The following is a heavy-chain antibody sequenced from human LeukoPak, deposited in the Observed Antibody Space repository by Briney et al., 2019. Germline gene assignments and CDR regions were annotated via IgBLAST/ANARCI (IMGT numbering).Heavy chain of an antibody. CDR2: ISSNSGST. J-gene: IGHJ4*02. V-gene: IGHV3-23*01. D-gene: IGHD2-2*02. Sequence: PGGSLRLSCAASGFTFSSYGMSWVRQAPGKGLEWDSAISSNSGSTYYADSVKGRFTISRDNSKNTLYLQMNSLRAEDTAVYYCAGGYCSSTSCYKGAYYFDYWGQGTLVTVSS. CDR1: GFTFSSYG. CDR3: AGGYCSSTSCYKGAYYFDY.